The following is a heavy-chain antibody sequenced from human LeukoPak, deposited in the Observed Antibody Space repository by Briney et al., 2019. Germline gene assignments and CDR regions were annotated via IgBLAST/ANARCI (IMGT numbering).Heavy chain of an antibody. CDR3: AGIWFGDLYFQH. J-gene: IGHJ1*01. V-gene: IGHV4-38-2*02. Sequence: SETLSLTCTVSAYSINSGYYWGWIRQPPGKGLEWIGSIYHSGSTYYNPSLKSRVTISVDTSKNQFSLKLSSVTAADTAVYYCAGIWFGDLYFQHWGQGTLVTVSS. D-gene: IGHD3-10*01. CDR2: IYHSGST. CDR1: AYSINSGYY.